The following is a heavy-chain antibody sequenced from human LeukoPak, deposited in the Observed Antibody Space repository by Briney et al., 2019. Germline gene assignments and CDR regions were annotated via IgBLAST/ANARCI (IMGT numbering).Heavy chain of an antibody. CDR2: IIPIFGTA. J-gene: IGHJ3*02. Sequence: SVEVSCKASGGTFSSYAISWVRQAPGQGLEWMGRIIPIFGTANYAQKFQGRVTITTDESTSTAYMELSSLRSEDTAVYYCARFDIGSKYSSGWLNAFDIWGQGTMVAVSS. D-gene: IGHD6-19*01. CDR3: ARFDIGSKYSSGWLNAFDI. V-gene: IGHV1-69*05. CDR1: GGTFSSYA.